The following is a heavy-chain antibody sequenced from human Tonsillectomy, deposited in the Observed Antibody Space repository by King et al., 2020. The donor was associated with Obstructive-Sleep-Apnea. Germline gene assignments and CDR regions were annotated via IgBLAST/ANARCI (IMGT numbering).Heavy chain of an antibody. D-gene: IGHD2-21*02. CDR3: ARQGGYCGGDCYPGYFDL. J-gene: IGHJ2*01. CDR1: GFTFSNYG. CDR2: IWYDGRNN. V-gene: IGHV3-33*01. Sequence: VQLVESGGGVVQPGRSLRLSCAASGFTFSNYGMHWVRQAPGKGLEWVAVIWYDGRNNYYADSVKGRSTISVDNSKNTLYLQMNRRRAEDTAVYYCARQGGYCGGDCYPGYFDLWGRGTLVTVSS.